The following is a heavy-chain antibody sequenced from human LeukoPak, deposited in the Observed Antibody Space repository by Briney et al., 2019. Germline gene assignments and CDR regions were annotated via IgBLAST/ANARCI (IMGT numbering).Heavy chain of an antibody. V-gene: IGHV3-30*04. Sequence: PGGSLRLSCAASGFTFSSYAMHWVRQAPGKGLEWVAVISYDGSNKYYADSVKGRFTISRDNSKNTLYLQMNSLRAEDTAVYYCARETLVGATFAFDIWGQGTMVTVSS. CDR3: ARETLVGATFAFDI. CDR1: GFTFSSYA. D-gene: IGHD1-26*01. J-gene: IGHJ3*02. CDR2: ISYDGSNK.